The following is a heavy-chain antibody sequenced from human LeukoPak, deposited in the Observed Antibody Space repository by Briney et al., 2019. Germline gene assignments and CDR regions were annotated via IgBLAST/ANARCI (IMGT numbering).Heavy chain of an antibody. CDR3: ARGRILGLESFFDL. Sequence: PGGSLTLSCAAPGFKFSSYSMTWVRQAPGKGLEWVSSISGSSSYIYYADSVKGRFTVSRANAKNALFLQMDSLRVEDTAVYYCARGRILGLESFFDLWGQGTLVTVSS. CDR2: ISGSSSYI. CDR1: GFKFSSYS. V-gene: IGHV3-21*01. J-gene: IGHJ4*02. D-gene: IGHD3-16*01.